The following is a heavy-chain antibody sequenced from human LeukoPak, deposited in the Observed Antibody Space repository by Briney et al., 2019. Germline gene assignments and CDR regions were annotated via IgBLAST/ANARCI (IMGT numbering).Heavy chain of an antibody. CDR3: ARRALTTGYFDY. CDR2: IYPGDSDT. CDR1: GYSFSTYW. Sequence: GESLKISCKGSGYSFSTYWIGWVRQMPGKGLEWMGIIYPGDSDTRYSPSFQGQVTISADKSINTAYLQWSSLKASDTAIYYCARRALTTGYFDYWGQGSLVTVSS. J-gene: IGHJ4*02. V-gene: IGHV5-51*01. D-gene: IGHD1-1*01.